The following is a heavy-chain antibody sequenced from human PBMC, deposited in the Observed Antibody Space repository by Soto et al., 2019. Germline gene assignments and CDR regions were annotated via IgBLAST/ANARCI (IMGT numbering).Heavy chain of an antibody. D-gene: IGHD6-6*01. J-gene: IGHJ6*02. V-gene: IGHV1-2*04. CDR2: INPNSGGT. CDR1: GYTFTGYY. Sequence: ASVKVSCKASGYTFTGYYMHWVRQAPGQGLEWMGWINPNSGGTNYAQKFQGWVTMTRDTSISTAYMELSRLRSDDTAVYYCASHSPYRRSSGYYGMDVWGQGTTVTVSS. CDR3: ASHSPYRRSSGYYGMDV.